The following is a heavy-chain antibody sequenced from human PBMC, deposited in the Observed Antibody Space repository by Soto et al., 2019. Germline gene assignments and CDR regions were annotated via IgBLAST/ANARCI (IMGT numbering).Heavy chain of an antibody. Sequence: SETLSLTCTVSGGSISNFYWSCIRQPPGKGLEWIGYISYSGNTNYNPSLKSRVSISVDTSKNQLYLKLSSVNASDTAVYYCAGKTGLYYYYGMDVGGQGTKVTVSS. D-gene: IGHD3-9*01. CDR2: ISYSGNT. J-gene: IGHJ6*02. CDR3: AGKTGLYYYYGMDV. V-gene: IGHV4-59*08. CDR1: GGSISNFY.